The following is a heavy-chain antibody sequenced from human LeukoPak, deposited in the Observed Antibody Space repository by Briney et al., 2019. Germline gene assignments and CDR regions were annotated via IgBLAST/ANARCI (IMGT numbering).Heavy chain of an antibody. Sequence: SETLSLTCTVSGYSISSGYYWDWIRQPPGKGLEWIGNIYHSRSTYYNPSLKSRVTISVDTSKNQFSLKLSSVTAADSAVYYCARLTRLSTSPDRYYLDYWGQGTLVTVSA. CDR1: GYSISSGYY. D-gene: IGHD6-6*01. V-gene: IGHV4-38-2*02. CDR2: IYHSRST. J-gene: IGHJ4*02. CDR3: ARLTRLSTSPDRYYLDY.